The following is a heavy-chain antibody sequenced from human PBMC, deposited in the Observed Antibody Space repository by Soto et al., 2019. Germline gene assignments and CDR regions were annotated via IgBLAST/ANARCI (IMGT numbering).Heavy chain of an antibody. CDR3: ARTRGRGQWRDLYFDF. CDR1: GGPIAPFY. J-gene: IGHJ4*02. V-gene: IGHV4-59*12. D-gene: IGHD6-19*01. CDR2: VYYNGST. Sequence: NPSETLSLTCTVSGGPIAPFYWTWIRQSPGKGLESIGYVYYNGSTNYNPALKGRVTISLDTSKSQFSLRLSSVTAADTAVYYCARTRGRGQWRDLYFDFWGQGSLVTVSS.